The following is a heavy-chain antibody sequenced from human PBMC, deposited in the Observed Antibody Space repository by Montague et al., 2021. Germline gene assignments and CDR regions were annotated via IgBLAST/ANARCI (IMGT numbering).Heavy chain of an antibody. CDR2: VSHGGRT. CDR1: RSLINSDYY. V-gene: IGHV4-38-2*02. CDR3: ARERDRYYYMDI. J-gene: IGHJ6*03. Sequence: SETLSLTCTVSRSLINSDYYWGWIRQPPGKGLEWMGSVSHGGRTYYNPSPKSRVTISVDTSNNQFSLKLSSVTAADTAMYYCARERDRYYYMDIWGKGTTITVSS.